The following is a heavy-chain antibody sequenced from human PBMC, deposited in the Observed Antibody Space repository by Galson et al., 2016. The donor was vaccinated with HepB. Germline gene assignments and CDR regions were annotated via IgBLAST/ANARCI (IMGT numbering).Heavy chain of an antibody. J-gene: IGHJ1*01. D-gene: IGHD1-26*01. CDR2: ISWNSGSI. CDR3: AQDKASMSVGATNFQH. Sequence: SLRLSCAASGFIFKDYAMHWVRQAPGKGLEWVSSISWNSGSIGYADSVKCRFTISRDNAKNSLYLQMNSLRAEDTAFYYCAQDKASMSVGATNFQHWGQGTLVTVSS. V-gene: IGHV3-9*01. CDR1: GFIFKDYA.